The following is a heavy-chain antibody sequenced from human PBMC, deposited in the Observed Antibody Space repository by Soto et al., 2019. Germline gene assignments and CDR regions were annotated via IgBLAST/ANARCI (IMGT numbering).Heavy chain of an antibody. D-gene: IGHD2-2*01. CDR2: ISGSGGST. Sequence: EVQLVESGGGLVQPGGSLRLSCAASGFTFSSYAMSWVRQAPGKGLEWVSAISGSGGSTYYADSVKGRFTISRDNSKNTLYLQMNSLRAEDTAVYYCAKVMGGDIVVVPAAYYYMDVWGKGTTVTVSS. CDR3: AKVMGGDIVVVPAAYYYMDV. J-gene: IGHJ6*03. V-gene: IGHV3-23*04. CDR1: GFTFSSYA.